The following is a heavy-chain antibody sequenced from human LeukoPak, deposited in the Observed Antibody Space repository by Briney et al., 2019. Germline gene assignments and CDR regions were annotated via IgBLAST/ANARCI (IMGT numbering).Heavy chain of an antibody. J-gene: IGHJ3*01. CDR2: INAKSGET. CDR3: ARVNSGHDYGPF. Sequence: ASVKVSCKASGYTFTADYMHWVRQGPGQGVERMGRINAKSGETDYAQKFQGRVIMTRDTSISTAYMEVSRLRSDDTAVYYCARVNSGHDYGPFWGQGTTVTVSS. D-gene: IGHD5-12*01. CDR1: GYTFTADY. V-gene: IGHV1-2*06.